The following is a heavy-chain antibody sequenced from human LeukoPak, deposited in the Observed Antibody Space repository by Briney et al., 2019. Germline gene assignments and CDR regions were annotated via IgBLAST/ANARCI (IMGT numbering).Heavy chain of an antibody. Sequence: PGGSLRLSCAASGFTFSSYGMHWVRQAPGKGLEWVAVISYDGSTKYYADSVKGRFTISRDNSKNTLYLQMNSLRTEDTAVYYCAKGYSAYGAVDAFDLWGQGTMVTVSS. CDR1: GFTFSSYG. CDR3: AKGYSAYGAVDAFDL. J-gene: IGHJ3*01. CDR2: ISYDGSTK. D-gene: IGHD5-12*01. V-gene: IGHV3-30*18.